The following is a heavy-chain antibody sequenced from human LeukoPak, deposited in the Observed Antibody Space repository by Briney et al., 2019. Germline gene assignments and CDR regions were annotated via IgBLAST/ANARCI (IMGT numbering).Heavy chain of an antibody. D-gene: IGHD6-13*01. CDR2: ISAYNGNT. CDR1: GYTFTSYG. Sequence: ASVKVSCKASGYTFTSYGISWVRQAPGRGLEWMGWISAYNGNTNYAQKLQGRVTMTTDTSTSTAYMELGSLRSDDTAVYYCARVKGIIAAAGTRRWFDPWGQGTLVTVSS. J-gene: IGHJ5*02. V-gene: IGHV1-18*01. CDR3: ARVKGIIAAAGTRRWFDP.